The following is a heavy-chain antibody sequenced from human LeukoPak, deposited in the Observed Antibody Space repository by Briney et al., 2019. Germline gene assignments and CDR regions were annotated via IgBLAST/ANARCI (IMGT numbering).Heavy chain of an antibody. J-gene: IGHJ4*02. CDR1: SGSISNSY. CDR3: ARDCSGGTCYLGVLDY. V-gene: IGHV4-4*07. D-gene: IGHD2-15*01. CDR2: FYISGST. Sequence: PSETLSLTCTVSSGSISNSYWSWIRQPAGKGLEWIGRFYISGSTNYNPSLRGRVTMSVDTSKNQFSLKLSSVTAADAAVYYCARDCSGGTCYLGVLDYWGQRIVVTVSS.